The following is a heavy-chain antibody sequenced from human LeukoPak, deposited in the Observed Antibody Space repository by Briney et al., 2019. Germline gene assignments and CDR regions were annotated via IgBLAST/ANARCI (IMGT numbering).Heavy chain of an antibody. V-gene: IGHV3-49*04. D-gene: IGHD6-13*01. Sequence: GRSLRLSCTASGFTFGDYAMSWVRQAPGKGLEWVGFIRSKAYGGTTEYAASVKGRFTLSRDDSKSTASLQMNSLKTEDTAVYYCTRVAAAGAYFDYWGQGTLVTVSS. CDR1: GFTFGDYA. J-gene: IGHJ4*02. CDR3: TRVAAAGAYFDY. CDR2: IRSKAYGGTT.